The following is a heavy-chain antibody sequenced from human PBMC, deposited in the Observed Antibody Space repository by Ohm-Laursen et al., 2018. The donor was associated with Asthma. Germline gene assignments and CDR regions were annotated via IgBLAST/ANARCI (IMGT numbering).Heavy chain of an antibody. CDR3: VKDLMMVDY. Sequence: SLRLSCAASGFTFRSYSMHWVRQAPGKGLEWVAAGGSYYDGGLKYYADSVNVRFTVSRDDSKNTLYLQMSSLRAEDMAVYYCVKDLMMVDYWGQGTLVTVSS. CDR2: GGSYYDGGLK. V-gene: IGHV3-30-3*02. J-gene: IGHJ4*02. CDR1: GFTFRSYS. D-gene: IGHD3-22*01.